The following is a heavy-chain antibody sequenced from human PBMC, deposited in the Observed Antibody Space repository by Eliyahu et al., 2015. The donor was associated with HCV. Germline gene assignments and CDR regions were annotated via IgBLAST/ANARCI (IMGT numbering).Heavy chain of an antibody. V-gene: IGHV1-18*01. CDR3: ANGPPSIPETGGGGDMWDFYYYAMDV. D-gene: IGHD1-20*01. CDR2: XSAYNGNX. J-gene: IGHJ6*02. Sequence: QVHLVQSGPEVKKPGASVKVSCKASGYTLTSSGIXWVRQAPGQGLEWMGWXSAYNGNXNYAQKXLGRVTMTTDTSTNXASLELRSLTSDDTAVYYCANGPPSIPETGGGGDMWDFYYYAMDVWGQGTTVIVSS. CDR1: GYTLTSSG.